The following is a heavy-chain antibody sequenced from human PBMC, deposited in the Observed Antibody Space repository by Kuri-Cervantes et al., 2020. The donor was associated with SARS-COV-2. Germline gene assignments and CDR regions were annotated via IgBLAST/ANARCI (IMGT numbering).Heavy chain of an antibody. CDR1: GYSISSGYY. J-gene: IGHJ5*02. Sequence: ESLKISCTVSGYSISSGYYWGWIRQPPGKGLEWIGSIYHSGSTYYNPSLKSRVTISVDTSKNQFSLKLSSVTAADTAVYCCARSLTIFGVVTSNWFDPWGQGTLVTVSS. CDR3: ARSLTIFGVVTSNWFDP. CDR2: IYHSGST. V-gene: IGHV4-38-2*02. D-gene: IGHD3-3*01.